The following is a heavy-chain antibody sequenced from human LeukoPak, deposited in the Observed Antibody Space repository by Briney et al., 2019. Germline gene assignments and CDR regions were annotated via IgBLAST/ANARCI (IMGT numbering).Heavy chain of an antibody. Sequence: ASVKVSCKASGYTFTSYGISWVRQAPGQGLEWMGWISAYNGNTNYAQKLQARVTMTTDTSTSAAYMELRSLRSDDTAVYYCARDPPRYYDILTGYFNYFDYWGQGTLVTVSS. CDR2: ISAYNGNT. J-gene: IGHJ4*02. CDR1: GYTFTSYG. V-gene: IGHV1-18*01. CDR3: ARDPPRYYDILTGYFNYFDY. D-gene: IGHD3-9*01.